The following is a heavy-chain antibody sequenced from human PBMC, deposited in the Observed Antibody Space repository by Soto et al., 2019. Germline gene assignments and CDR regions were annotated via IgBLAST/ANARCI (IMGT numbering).Heavy chain of an antibody. J-gene: IGHJ3*02. CDR3: ARGDKRGGRTYYYDSSGYKDAFDI. CDR1: GFTFSSYG. Sequence: GGSLRLSCAASGFTFSSYGMHWVRQAPGKGLEWVAVIWYDGSNKYYADSVKGRFTISRDNSKNTLYLQMNSLRAEDTAVYYCARGDKRGGRTYYYDSSGYKDAFDIWGQGTMVTV. D-gene: IGHD3-22*01. V-gene: IGHV3-33*01. CDR2: IWYDGSNK.